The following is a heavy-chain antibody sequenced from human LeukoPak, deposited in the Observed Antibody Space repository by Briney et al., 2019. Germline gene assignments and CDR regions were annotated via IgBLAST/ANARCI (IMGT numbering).Heavy chain of an antibody. J-gene: IGHJ6*02. V-gene: IGHV3-30*18. CDR1: GFTFSSYG. Sequence: GGSLRLSCAASGFTFSSYGMHWVRQAPGKGLEWVAVIXXXGSNKYYADSVKGRFTISRDNSKNTLYLQMNSLRAEDTAVYYCAKDSYYSVWYLNYYYGMDVWGQGTTVTVSS. D-gene: IGHD6-19*01. CDR2: IXXXGSNK. CDR3: AKDSYYSVWYLNYYYGMDV.